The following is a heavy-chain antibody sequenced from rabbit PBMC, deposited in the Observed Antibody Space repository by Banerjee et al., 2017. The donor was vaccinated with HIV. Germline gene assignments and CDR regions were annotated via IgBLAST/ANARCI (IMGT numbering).Heavy chain of an antibody. D-gene: IGHD1-1*01. CDR2: IDTNDGDT. J-gene: IGHJ2*01. CDR1: GFSFSSNW. Sequence: LEESGGGLVKPGGTLTLTCTDSGFSFSSNWICWVRQAPGKGLEWIACIDTNDGDTDYANWPKGRFTISKTSSTTVTLQMTSLTAADTATYFCARNYVNAFDPWGQGTLVTVS. V-gene: IGHV1S45*01. CDR3: ARNYVNAFDP.